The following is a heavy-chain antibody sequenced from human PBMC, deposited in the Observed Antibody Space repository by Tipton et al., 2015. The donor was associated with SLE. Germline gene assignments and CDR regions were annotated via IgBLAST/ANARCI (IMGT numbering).Heavy chain of an antibody. D-gene: IGHD6-19*01. CDR1: GGSISSGGYY. Sequence: TLSLTCTVSGGSISSGGYYWSWIRQHPGKGLEWIGYIYYSGSTYYNPSLKSRVTISVDTSKNQFSLKLSSVTAADTAVYYCARVAVAEAFDIWGQGTMVPVSS. V-gene: IGHV4-31*03. CDR3: ARVAVAEAFDI. J-gene: IGHJ3*02. CDR2: IYYSGST.